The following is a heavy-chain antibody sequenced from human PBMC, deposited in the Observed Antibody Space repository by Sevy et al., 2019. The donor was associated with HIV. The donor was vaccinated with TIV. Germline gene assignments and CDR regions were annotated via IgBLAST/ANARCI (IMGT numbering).Heavy chain of an antibody. CDR1: GFTFSSYG. J-gene: IGHJ6*02. Sequence: GGSPRLSCAASGFTFSSYGMHWVRQAPGKGLEWVAVIWYDGSNKYYADSVKGRFTISRDNSKNTLYLQMNSLRAEDTAVYYCARDTRRYYDFWSGYYYYGMDVWGQGTTVTVSS. CDR3: ARDTRRYYDFWSGYYYYGMDV. V-gene: IGHV3-33*01. D-gene: IGHD3-3*01. CDR2: IWYDGSNK.